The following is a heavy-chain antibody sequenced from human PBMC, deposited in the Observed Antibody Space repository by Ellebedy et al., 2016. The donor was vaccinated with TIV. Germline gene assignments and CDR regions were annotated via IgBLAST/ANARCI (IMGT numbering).Heavy chain of an antibody. CDR2: ISGSGGST. CDR1: GFTFSSYA. V-gene: IGHV3-23*01. D-gene: IGHD3-22*01. CDR3: AKRHDSGGDAFDI. J-gene: IGHJ3*02. Sequence: GESLKISCAASGFTFSSYAMSWVRQAPGKGLEWVSAISGSGGSTYYADSVKGRFTIARDNSKNTLYLQMNSLRAEDTAVYYCAKRHDSGGDAFDIWGQGTMVTVSS.